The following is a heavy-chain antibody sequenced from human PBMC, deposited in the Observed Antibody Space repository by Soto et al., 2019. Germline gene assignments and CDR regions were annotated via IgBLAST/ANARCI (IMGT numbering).Heavy chain of an antibody. J-gene: IGHJ5*02. V-gene: IGHV4-59*01. CDR1: GGSISSYY. D-gene: IGHD3-3*01. Sequence: QVQLQESGPGLVKPSETLSLTYTVSGGSISSYYWTWIRQPPGKGLEWIGYIYYSRSTNHNPSLNIRVTTSVATANTQCSMKLGSVTAADLAVYYCARVNDFWTGYYSTNWFDPWGQGTLVTVSS. CDR2: IYYSRST. CDR3: ARVNDFWTGYYSTNWFDP.